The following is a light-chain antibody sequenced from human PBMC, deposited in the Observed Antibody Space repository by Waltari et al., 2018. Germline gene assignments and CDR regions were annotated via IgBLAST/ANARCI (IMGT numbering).Light chain of an antibody. CDR3: QSFDSSLDGYV. V-gene: IGLV1-40*01. J-gene: IGLJ1*01. CDR2: ANN. CDR1: SSPTGSYDP. Sequence: QSVLTQPPSVSGAPGQRVTLSCTGRSSPTGSYDPVHCYQHLPGTAPKVLIYANNNRPSGVPDRFSGSKSGASASLAITGLQAEDEADYYCQSFDSSLDGYVFGTGTKVTVL.